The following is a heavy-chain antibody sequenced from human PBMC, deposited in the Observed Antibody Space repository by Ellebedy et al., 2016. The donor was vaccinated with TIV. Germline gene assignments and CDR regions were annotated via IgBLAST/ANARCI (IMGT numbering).Heavy chain of an antibody. V-gene: IGHV3-74*01. CDR1: GFTFSSYR. CDR2: IINDGLRP. J-gene: IGHJ2*01. D-gene: IGHD3-16*01. Sequence: HTGGSLRLSCAASGFTFSSYRMHWVRQAPGRGLVWVSRIINDGLRPIYSDSVKGRFTVSRDNAENTLYLQMNSLRDEDTAVYYCARDGGVPGGDWYFDLWGRGTLVTVSS. CDR3: ARDGGVPGGDWYFDL.